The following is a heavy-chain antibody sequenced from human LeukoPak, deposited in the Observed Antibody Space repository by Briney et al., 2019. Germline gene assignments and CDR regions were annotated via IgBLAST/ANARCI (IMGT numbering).Heavy chain of an antibody. Sequence: SETLSLTCTVSGGSISTYYWSWIRHHPEKGLEWIGYISSSGSTSYNPSLGGRITMSIDTSKNQISLEVSSVTAADTAVYYCARESGRLVDFWGQGTPVTVSS. CDR2: ISSSGST. CDR3: ARESGRLVDF. CDR1: GGSISTYY. D-gene: IGHD2-21*01. V-gene: IGHV4-59*06. J-gene: IGHJ4*02.